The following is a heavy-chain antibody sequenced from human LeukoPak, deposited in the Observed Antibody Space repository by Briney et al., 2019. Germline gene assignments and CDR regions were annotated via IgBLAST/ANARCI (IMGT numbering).Heavy chain of an antibody. Sequence: PGRSLRLSCAASGFTFSSYGMHWVRQAPGKGLEWVAVIWYDGSNKYYADSVKGRFTISRDNSKNTLYLQMNSLRAEDTAVYYCARNQTGYGSLDYWGQGTLVTVSS. CDR2: IWYDGSNK. D-gene: IGHD3-9*01. CDR3: ARNQTGYGSLDY. CDR1: GFTFSSYG. J-gene: IGHJ4*02. V-gene: IGHV3-33*01.